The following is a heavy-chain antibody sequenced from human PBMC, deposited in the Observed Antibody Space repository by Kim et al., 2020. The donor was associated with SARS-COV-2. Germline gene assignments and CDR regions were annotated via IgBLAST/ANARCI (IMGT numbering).Heavy chain of an antibody. CDR2: ISAYNGNT. J-gene: IGHJ6*02. CDR3: ARFNPYYYDSSGYLYGMDV. CDR1: GYTFISYG. D-gene: IGHD3-22*01. V-gene: IGHV1-18*04. Sequence: ASVKVSCKASGYTFISYGISWVPQAPGQGLEWMGWISAYNGNTNYAQKLQGRVTMTTDTSTSTAYMELRSLRSDDTAVYYCARFNPYYYDSSGYLYGMDVWGQGTTVTVSS.